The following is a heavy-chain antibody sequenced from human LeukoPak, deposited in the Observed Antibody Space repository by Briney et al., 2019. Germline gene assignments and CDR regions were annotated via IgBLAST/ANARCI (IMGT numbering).Heavy chain of an antibody. CDR3: ANRGVVIRVILVGFHKEADYFDA. V-gene: IGHV3-23*01. J-gene: IGHJ4*02. D-gene: IGHD3-22*01. CDR1: GITLSNYR. CDR2: IRDTGGQT. Sequence: VGSLRLSCVVSGITLSNYRMSWVRQAPGKGLEGVAGIRDTGGQTNYADSVKGGLTLYRENPKNTLYLHMNSLTENGTAVYFCANRGVVIRVILVGFHKEADYFDAWGQGGLVTVSA.